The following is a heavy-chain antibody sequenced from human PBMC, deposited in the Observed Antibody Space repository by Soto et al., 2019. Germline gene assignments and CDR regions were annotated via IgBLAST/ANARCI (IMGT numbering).Heavy chain of an antibody. V-gene: IGHV4-61*01. Sequence: SETLSLTCTVSSGSVSSGSYYWSWIRQPPGKGLEWIGYIYYSGSTNYNPSLKSRVTISVDTSKNQFSLKLSSVTAADTAVYYCARDIVVVVAATPPYYGMDVWGQGTTVTVSS. CDR3: ARDIVVVVAATPPYYGMDV. CDR2: IYYSGST. J-gene: IGHJ6*02. D-gene: IGHD2-15*01. CDR1: SGSVSSGSYY.